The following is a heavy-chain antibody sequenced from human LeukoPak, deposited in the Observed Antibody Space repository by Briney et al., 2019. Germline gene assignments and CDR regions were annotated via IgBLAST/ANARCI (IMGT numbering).Heavy chain of an antibody. Sequence: ASVKVSCKASGYTFTGYYMHWVRQAPGQGLEWMGWINPNSGDTNYAQKFQGRVTMTRDTSISTAYMELSRLRSDDTAVYYCASEAVGTPHFDYWGQGTLVTVSS. CDR1: GYTFTGYY. J-gene: IGHJ4*02. CDR3: ASEAVGTPHFDY. D-gene: IGHD6-13*01. CDR2: INPNSGDT. V-gene: IGHV1-2*02.